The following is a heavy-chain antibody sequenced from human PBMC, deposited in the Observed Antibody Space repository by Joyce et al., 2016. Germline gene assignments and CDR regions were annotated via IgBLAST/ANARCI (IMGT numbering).Heavy chain of an antibody. CDR3: ARDPTGGPLDY. D-gene: IGHD1-14*01. CDR1: GYTFTSYG. Sequence: QVQLVQSEIAVKQPGASVKVSCKASGYTFTSYGIAWVRQAPGQGLEWMGWITTYNGYTKNTQNLQGRVTMTTDTATSTANMELRSLRSDDTAVYYCARDPTGGPLDYWGQGTLVTVSS. CDR2: ITTYNGYT. J-gene: IGHJ4*02. V-gene: IGHV1-18*01.